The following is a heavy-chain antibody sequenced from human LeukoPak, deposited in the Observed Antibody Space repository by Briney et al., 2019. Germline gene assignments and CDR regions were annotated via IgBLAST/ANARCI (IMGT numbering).Heavy chain of an antibody. CDR3: ARDMEEGAPMNALDI. V-gene: IGHV1-3*01. CDR1: GYTFTSYA. D-gene: IGHD1-26*01. CDR2: INAGNGNT. J-gene: IGHJ3*02. Sequence: ASVKVSCKASGYTFTSYAMHWVRQAPGQRLEWMGWINAGNGNTKYSQKFQGRVTITRDTSASTAYMELSSLRSEDTAVYYCARDMEEGAPMNALDIWGQGTMVTVSS.